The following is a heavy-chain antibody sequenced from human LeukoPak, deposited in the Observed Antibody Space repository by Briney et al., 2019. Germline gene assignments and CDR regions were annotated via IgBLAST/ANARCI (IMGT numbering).Heavy chain of an antibody. Sequence: GGSLRLSCAASGFTFSSYWMSWVRQAPGKGLEWVANIKQDGSEKYYVDSVKGRFTISRDNSKNTLYLQMNSLRGEDTAVYYCAKGIVTGYPALDYWGQGTLVTVSS. V-gene: IGHV3-7*01. J-gene: IGHJ4*02. CDR3: AKGIVTGYPALDY. D-gene: IGHD3-9*01. CDR1: GFTFSSYW. CDR2: IKQDGSEK.